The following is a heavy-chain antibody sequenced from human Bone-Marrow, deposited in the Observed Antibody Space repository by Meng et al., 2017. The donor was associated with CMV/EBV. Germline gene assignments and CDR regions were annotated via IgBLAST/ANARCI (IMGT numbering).Heavy chain of an antibody. CDR3: ARETGITMVRGIFGFDP. CDR2: IIPILGIA. Sequence: SVKVSCKASGGTFSSYAISWVRQAPGQGLEWMGGIIPILGIANYAQKFQGRVTMTTDTSTSTAYMELRSLRSDDTAVYYCARETGITMVRGIFGFDPWGQGTLVTVSS. D-gene: IGHD3-10*01. J-gene: IGHJ5*02. V-gene: IGHV1-69*10. CDR1: GGTFSSYA.